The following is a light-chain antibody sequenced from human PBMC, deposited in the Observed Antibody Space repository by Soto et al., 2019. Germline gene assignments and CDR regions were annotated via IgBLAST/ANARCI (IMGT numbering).Light chain of an antibody. CDR2: GIS. CDR3: QQQGQWPLT. Sequence: EIVMTQSPATLSVSPGERATLSCRSSQSVNSNYLAWYQQKPGQAPRLLIYGISKRATDIPDRFSGSGSGTEFNLTISSLQPEDFATYYCQQQGQWPLTFGQGTRLEIK. CDR1: QSVNSN. V-gene: IGKV3D-15*01. J-gene: IGKJ5*01.